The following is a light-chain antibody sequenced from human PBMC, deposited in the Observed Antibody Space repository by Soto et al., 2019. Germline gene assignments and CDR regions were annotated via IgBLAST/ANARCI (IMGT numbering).Light chain of an antibody. V-gene: IGKV3-20*01. CDR1: QSVTSNY. CDR3: QQRSYPIT. J-gene: IGKJ5*01. Sequence: DIVLTQSPGTLSLSPGEKATLSCRASQSVTSNYLAWYQQKPGQAPRLLIYGASNRATGIPDRFSGSGSGTDFTLTISRLEPEDFAVYYCQQRSYPITFGQGTRLEIK. CDR2: GAS.